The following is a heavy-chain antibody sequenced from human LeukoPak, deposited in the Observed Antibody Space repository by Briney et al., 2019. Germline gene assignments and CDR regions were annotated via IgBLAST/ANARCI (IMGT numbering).Heavy chain of an antibody. Sequence: SQTLSLTCTVSGGSISSGDYYWSWIRQPPGKGLEWIGYIYYSESTYYNPSLKSRVTISVDTSKNQFSLKLSSVAAADTAVYYCAGGGTMVRGVIIKYRRYAFDIWGQGTMVTVSS. V-gene: IGHV4-30-4*01. CDR2: IYYSEST. CDR1: GGSISSGDYY. J-gene: IGHJ3*02. D-gene: IGHD3-10*01. CDR3: AGGGTMVRGVIIKYRRYAFDI.